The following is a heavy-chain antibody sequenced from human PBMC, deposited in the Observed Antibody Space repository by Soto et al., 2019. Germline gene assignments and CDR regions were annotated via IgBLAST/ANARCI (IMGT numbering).Heavy chain of an antibody. Sequence: GGSLRLSCAASGFTFSNAWMSWVRQAPGKGLEWVGRIKSKTDGGTTDYAAPVKGRFTISRDDSKNTLYLQMNSLKTEDTAVYYCTTDLQIVGADAFDIWGQGTMVTVS. D-gene: IGHD1-26*01. V-gene: IGHV3-15*01. CDR2: IKSKTDGGTT. J-gene: IGHJ3*02. CDR3: TTDLQIVGADAFDI. CDR1: GFTFSNAW.